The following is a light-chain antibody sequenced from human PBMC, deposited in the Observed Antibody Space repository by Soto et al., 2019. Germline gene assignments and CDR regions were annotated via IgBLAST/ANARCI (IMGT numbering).Light chain of an antibody. J-gene: IGLJ3*02. Sequence: QSVLTQPPSVSGAPGQRVTISCSGGSSNIGAGYDVHWYQQLPETPPKLLIYGNNIRPSRVPDRFSGSKSGTSASLAITGLQAEDEADYYCHSYDRSLSGSVFGGGTKLTVL. CDR1: SSNIGAGYD. V-gene: IGLV1-40*01. CDR2: GNN. CDR3: HSYDRSLSGSV.